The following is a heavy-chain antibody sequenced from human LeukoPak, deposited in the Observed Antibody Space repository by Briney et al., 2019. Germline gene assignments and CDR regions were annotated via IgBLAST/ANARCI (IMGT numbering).Heavy chain of an antibody. V-gene: IGHV6-1*01. Sequence: SQTLSLTCAISGDSVSSNSAAWNWIRQSPSRGLEWLGRTYYRSKWYNDYAVSVKSRITINPDTSKNQFSLQLNSVTPEDTAVYYCARAPSLLWFGESEGYFDYWAREPWSPSPQ. D-gene: IGHD3-10*01. CDR2: TYYRSKWYN. CDR1: GDSVSSNSAA. CDR3: ARAPSLLWFGESEGYFDY. J-gene: IGHJ4*02.